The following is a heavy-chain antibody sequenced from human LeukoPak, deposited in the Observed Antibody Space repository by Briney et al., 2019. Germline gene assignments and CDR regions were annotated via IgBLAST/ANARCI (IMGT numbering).Heavy chain of an antibody. CDR2: ISYDGSNK. CDR3: ARAATVTGSDY. V-gene: IGHV3-30-3*01. Sequence: GGSLRLSCATSGVTFSSYAMPWVRQAPGKGLEWVAVISYDGSNKYYADSVKGRFTISRDNSKNTLYLQMNSLRAEDTAVYYCARAATVTGSDYWGQGTLVTVSS. CDR1: GVTFSSYA. D-gene: IGHD4-17*01. J-gene: IGHJ4*02.